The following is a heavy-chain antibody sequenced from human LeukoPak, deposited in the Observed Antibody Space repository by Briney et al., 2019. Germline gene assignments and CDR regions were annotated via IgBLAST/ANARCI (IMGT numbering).Heavy chain of an antibody. Sequence: PGGSLRLSCAASGFTFSSYAMSWVRQAPGKGLEWVSAISGSGVATYYADSVKGRFTISRDNSKNTLYLQMNSLRAEDTAVYYCAREGGVLDSSIDYWGQGTLVTVSS. CDR2: ISGSGVAT. CDR3: AREGGVLDSSIDY. CDR1: GFTFSSYA. V-gene: IGHV3-23*01. J-gene: IGHJ4*02. D-gene: IGHD3-16*01.